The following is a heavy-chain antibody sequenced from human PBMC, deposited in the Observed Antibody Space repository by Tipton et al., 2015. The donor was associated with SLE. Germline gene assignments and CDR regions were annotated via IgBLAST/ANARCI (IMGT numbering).Heavy chain of an antibody. Sequence: LSLTCNVSGYSISRGFYWAWIRQAPGKGLEWVSTFYSGVIADYGESVKGRFTIFRDNVKNTLWLQMNSLRAEDTAVYYCARDLVDTSLHGKQSSYHYYGTDVWGQGTTVIVS. CDR1: GYSISRGFY. CDR3: ARDLVDTSLHGKQSSYHYYGTDV. CDR2: FYSGVIA. V-gene: IGHV3-53*05. D-gene: IGHD5-18*01. J-gene: IGHJ6*02.